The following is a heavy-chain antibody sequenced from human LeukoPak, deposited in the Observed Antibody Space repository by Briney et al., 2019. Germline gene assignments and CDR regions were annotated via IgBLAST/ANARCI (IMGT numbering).Heavy chain of an antibody. V-gene: IGHV4-61*01. CDR2: IYYSGST. Sequence: SETLSLTCTVSGGSVSSGTYYWSWIRQPPGKGLEWIGYIYYSGSTNYNPSLKSRVTISVDTSKNQFSLKLSSVTAADTAVYYCARSRGPNILTGYFMPYYFDYWGQGALVTVSS. CDR3: ARSRGPNILTGYFMPYYFDY. D-gene: IGHD3-9*01. J-gene: IGHJ4*02. CDR1: GGSVSSGTYY.